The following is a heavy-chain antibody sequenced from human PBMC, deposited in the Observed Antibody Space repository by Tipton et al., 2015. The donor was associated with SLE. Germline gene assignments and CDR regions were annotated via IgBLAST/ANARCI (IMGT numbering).Heavy chain of an antibody. J-gene: IGHJ4*02. V-gene: IGHV3-30*02. CDR2: IRYDGSNK. D-gene: IGHD6-19*01. CDR3: AKDRNGGWHKVPRLPFDY. Sequence: SLRLSCAASGFTFSSYGMHWVRQAPGKGLEWVAFIRYDGSNKYYADSVKGRFTISRDNSKNTLYLQMNSLRAEDTAVYYCAKDRNGGWHKVPRLPFDYWGQGTLVTVSS. CDR1: GFTFSSYG.